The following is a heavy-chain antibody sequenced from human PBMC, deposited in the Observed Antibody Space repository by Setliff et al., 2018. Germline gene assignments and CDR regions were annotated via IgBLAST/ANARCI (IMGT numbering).Heavy chain of an antibody. V-gene: IGHV3-23*01. CDR2: INASGRTT. CDR3: AKRGPYCSGGTCHYYFDY. CDR1: RFTFSNYA. Sequence: GGSLRLSCAASRFTFSNYAMSWVRQAPGKGLEWVSAINASGRTTYSADSVKGRFTISRDNSKNTLSLQMNSLRAEDTAVYYCAKRGPYCSGGTCHYYFDYWGQGTLVTVSS. J-gene: IGHJ4*02. D-gene: IGHD2-15*01.